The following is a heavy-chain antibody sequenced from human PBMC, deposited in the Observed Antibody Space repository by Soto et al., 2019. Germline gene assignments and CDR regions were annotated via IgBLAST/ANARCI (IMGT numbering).Heavy chain of an antibody. D-gene: IGHD1-20*01. CDR3: ARGLTGTSTA. CDR1: GFTVSSNY. J-gene: IGHJ5*02. Sequence: PGGSLRLSCAASGFTVSSNYMSWVRQAPGKGLEWVSVIYSGGSTYYADSVKDRFTISRDNSKNTLSLQMDSLRAEDTAVYYCARGLTGTSTAWGQGTLVTVSS. V-gene: IGHV3-66*01. CDR2: IYSGGST.